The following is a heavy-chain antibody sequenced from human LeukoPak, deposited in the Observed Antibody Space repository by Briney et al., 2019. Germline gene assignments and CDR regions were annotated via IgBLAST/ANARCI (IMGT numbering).Heavy chain of an antibody. Sequence: TGESLKISCKGSGYRFTSYWIGWVRQMTGKGLEWMGICYPGASDTRHSTFFQGQVTISVDNSISPAYQQWSSLKASDTAMYYCARTGGYHSSPFDYWGQGTLVTVSS. V-gene: IGHV5-51*01. CDR2: CYPGASDT. CDR1: GYRFTSYW. D-gene: IGHD3-10*01. J-gene: IGHJ4*02. CDR3: ARTGGYHSSPFDY.